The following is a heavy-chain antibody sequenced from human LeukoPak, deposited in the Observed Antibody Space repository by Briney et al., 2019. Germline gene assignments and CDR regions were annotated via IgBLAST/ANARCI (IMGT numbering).Heavy chain of an antibody. CDR1: GFAFSAYW. Sequence: GGSLRLSCAASGFAFSAYWMSWVRQAPGKGLEWVANIKQDGSETHSVDSVKGRFTISRDNAKNSLFLEMNSLRAEDTAVYYRTRVRHYYDSGSYYYYGMDVWGQGTTVTVSS. D-gene: IGHD3-22*01. CDR3: TRVRHYYDSGSYYYYGMDV. J-gene: IGHJ6*02. V-gene: IGHV3-7*05. CDR2: IKQDGSET.